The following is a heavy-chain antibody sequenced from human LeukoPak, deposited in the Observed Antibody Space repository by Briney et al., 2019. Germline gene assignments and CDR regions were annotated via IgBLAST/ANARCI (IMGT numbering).Heavy chain of an antibody. CDR1: GYSFTDYY. V-gene: IGHV1-2*03. D-gene: IGHD2-21*01. CDR2: INPNSGGT. CDR3: ARADRLHGGPYLIGP. J-gene: IGHJ5*02. Sequence: LGASVKVSCKTSGYSFTDYYMHWVRQAPGQGLEWMGWINPNSGGTSSAQKFQGRVTMTRDTSITTVYMEVSWLTSDDTAIYYCARADRLHGGPYLIGPWGQGTLVTVSS.